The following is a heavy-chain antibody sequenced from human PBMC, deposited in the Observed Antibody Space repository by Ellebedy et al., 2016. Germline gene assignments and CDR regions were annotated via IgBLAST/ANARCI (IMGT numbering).Heavy chain of an antibody. J-gene: IGHJ4*02. CDR2: IYPSGGGT. CDR3: ARVNGWQGSDY. V-gene: IGHV1-46*01. D-gene: IGHD6-19*01. CDR1: GYTFTNYF. Sequence: ASVKVSXXASGYTFTNYFVHWVRQTPGQGLEWLGIIYPSGGGTSYSQKFQGRVTMTRDTSTNTVYMELSSLTSEDTAVYYCARVNGWQGSDYWGQGTLVIVSS.